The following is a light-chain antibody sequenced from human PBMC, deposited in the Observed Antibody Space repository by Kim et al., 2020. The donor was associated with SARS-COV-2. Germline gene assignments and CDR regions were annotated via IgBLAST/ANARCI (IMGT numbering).Light chain of an antibody. V-gene: IGLV1-47*01. CDR1: SSNIGSNY. CDR2: RNN. J-gene: IGLJ1*01. CDR3: AAWDDSLSGYL. Sequence: GQRVTISCSGSSSNIGSNYVYWYQQFPGTAPKVRIYRNNQRPSGVPDRFSGSKSGTSASLAISGLRSEDEADDYCAAWDDSLSGYLFGTGTKVTVL.